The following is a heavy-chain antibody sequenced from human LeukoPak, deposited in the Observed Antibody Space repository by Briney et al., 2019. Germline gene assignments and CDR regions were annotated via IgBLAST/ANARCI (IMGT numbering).Heavy chain of an antibody. J-gene: IGHJ5*02. V-gene: IGHV4-39*01. D-gene: IGHD2-21*02. Sequence: PSETLSLTCTVSGGSISSTSYYWGWIRQPPGKGLEWIGTINYSGSTYYNPSLKSRVTISVDTSKNQISLKLNSVTAGDTAMYYCARHGDLLSPFQTWGQGTLVTVSS. CDR3: ARHGDLLSPFQT. CDR2: INYSGST. CDR1: GGSISSTSYY.